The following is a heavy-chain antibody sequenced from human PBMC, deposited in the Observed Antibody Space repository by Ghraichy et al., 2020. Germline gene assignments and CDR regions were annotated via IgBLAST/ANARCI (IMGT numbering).Heavy chain of an antibody. CDR2: IYWDDDK. Sequence: SGPTLVKPTQTLTLTCTFSGFSLSTSGVGVGWIRQPPGKALEWLALIYWDDDKRYSPSLKSRLTITKDTSKNQVVLTMTNMDPVDTATYYCAHRRLIAARPAAKYYYYYYGMDVWGQGTTVTVSS. CDR1: GFSLSTSGVG. CDR3: AHRRLIAARPAAKYYYYYYGMDV. D-gene: IGHD6-6*01. V-gene: IGHV2-5*02. J-gene: IGHJ6*02.